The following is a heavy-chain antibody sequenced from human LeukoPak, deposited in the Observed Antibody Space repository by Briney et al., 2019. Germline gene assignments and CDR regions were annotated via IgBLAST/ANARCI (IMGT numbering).Heavy chain of an antibody. CDR1: GFTFSSYA. CDR3: AKKGGYYGSSGYQDYFDY. J-gene: IGHJ4*02. CDR2: VNSGGTT. D-gene: IGHD3-22*01. V-gene: IGHV3-23*01. Sequence: GGSLRLSCAASGFTFSSYAMSWVRQAPGKGLEWVSGVNSGGTTYYANSVKGRFTISRDNSKNTLYLQMNSLRAEDTAVYYCAKKGGYYGSSGYQDYFDYWGQGTLVTASS.